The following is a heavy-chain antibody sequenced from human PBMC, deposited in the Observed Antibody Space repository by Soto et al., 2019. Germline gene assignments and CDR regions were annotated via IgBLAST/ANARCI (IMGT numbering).Heavy chain of an antibody. CDR1: GGSISSYY. V-gene: IGHV4-59*12. CDR3: ARWCSGGSCYGVYFYY. D-gene: IGHD2-15*01. Sequence: SETLSLTCTVSGGSISSYYWSWIRQPPGKGLEWIGSIYYSGSTNYNPSLKSRVTISVDTSKNQFSLKLSSVTAADTAVYYCARWCSGGSCYGVYFYYWGQGTLVTVSS. J-gene: IGHJ4*02. CDR2: IYYSGST.